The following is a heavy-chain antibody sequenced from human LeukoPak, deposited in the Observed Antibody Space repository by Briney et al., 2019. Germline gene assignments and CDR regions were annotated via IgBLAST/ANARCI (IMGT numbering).Heavy chain of an antibody. CDR3: ASGSYYFDY. CDR2: IYYSGST. Sequence: SGTLSLICGVSGGFVSSTNWWTWVRQPPGKGLEWIGYIYYSGSTKYNPSLKSRATISVDTSKNQFSLKLNSVTAADTAVYYCASGSYYFDYWGQGTLSPSPQ. CDR1: GGFVSSTNW. J-gene: IGHJ4*02. D-gene: IGHD1-26*01. V-gene: IGHV4-4*02.